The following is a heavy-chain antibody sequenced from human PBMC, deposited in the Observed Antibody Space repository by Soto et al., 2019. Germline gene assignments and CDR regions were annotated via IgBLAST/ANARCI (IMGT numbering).Heavy chain of an antibody. CDR1: GASISSYY. CDR3: ARLGGYYHSLDT. D-gene: IGHD3-22*01. CDR2: VYYTGTT. V-gene: IGHV4-59*08. Sequence: PSETLSLTCTVSGASISSYYCTWIRQPPGMGLEWIGYVYYTGTTSYNPSLKSRVTISIDGSKNQISLKLSSVTAGDTAFYYCARLGGYYHSLDTWGQGTLVTAPQ. J-gene: IGHJ5*02.